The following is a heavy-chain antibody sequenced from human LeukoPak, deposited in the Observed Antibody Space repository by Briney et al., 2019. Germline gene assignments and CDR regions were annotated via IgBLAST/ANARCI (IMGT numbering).Heavy chain of an antibody. J-gene: IGHJ4*02. Sequence: PGRSLRLSCAASGFTFHDYAMHWVRQAPGKGLEWVSGFSWNGAGIGYADSVKGRFTISRDNAKNSLYLQMNSLRAEDTVLYYCAKGWNNSSWYAGYYDFWGQGTLVTVSS. CDR2: FSWNGAGI. CDR3: AKGWNNSSWYAGYYDF. V-gene: IGHV3-9*01. D-gene: IGHD6-13*01. CDR1: GFTFHDYA.